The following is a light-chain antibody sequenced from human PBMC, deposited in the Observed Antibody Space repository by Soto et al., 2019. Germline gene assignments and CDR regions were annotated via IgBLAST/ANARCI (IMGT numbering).Light chain of an antibody. V-gene: IGLV2-14*01. CDR3: SSYTSTNTPYV. CDR2: EVT. CDR1: SRDVGAYNF. Sequence: QSALTQPASVSGAAGQSSTISCTGSSRDVGAYNFVSWYQRHPGKAPKLILYEVTTRPSGVSSRFSGPKSGNTASLTISGLQADDEADYYCSSYTSTNTPYVFGTGTKVTVL. J-gene: IGLJ1*01.